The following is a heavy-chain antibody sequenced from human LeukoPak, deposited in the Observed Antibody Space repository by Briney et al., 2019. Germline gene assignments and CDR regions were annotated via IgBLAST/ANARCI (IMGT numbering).Heavy chain of an antibody. CDR2: IDSGGST. CDR1: GFTVSSNY. J-gene: IGHJ6*02. Sequence: PGGSLRLSCAASGFTVSSNYMSWVRQAPGKGLEWVSVIDSGGSTYYADSVKGRFTISRDNSKNTLYLQMNSLRAEDTAVYYCARDDRTMVRGVINYYYGMDVWGQGTTVTVSS. CDR3: ARDDRTMVRGVINYYYGMDV. V-gene: IGHV3-66*01. D-gene: IGHD3-10*01.